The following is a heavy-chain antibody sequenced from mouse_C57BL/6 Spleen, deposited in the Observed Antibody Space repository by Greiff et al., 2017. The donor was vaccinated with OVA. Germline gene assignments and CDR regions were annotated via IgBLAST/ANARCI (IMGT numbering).Heavy chain of an antibody. Sequence: VQLQQSGAELVRPGASVTLSCKASGYTFTDYEMHWVKQTPVHGLEWIGAIDPETGGTAYNQKFKGKAILTADKSSSTAYMELRSLTSEDSDVYYCTRWGTGPAWFAYWGQGTLVTVSA. CDR2: IDPETGGT. D-gene: IGHD4-1*01. CDR3: TRWGTGPAWFAY. CDR1: GYTFTDYE. V-gene: IGHV1-15*01. J-gene: IGHJ3*01.